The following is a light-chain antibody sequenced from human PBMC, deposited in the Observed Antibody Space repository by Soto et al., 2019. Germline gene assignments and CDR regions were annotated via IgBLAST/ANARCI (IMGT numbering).Light chain of an antibody. CDR3: HQYNSYPHT. J-gene: IGKJ4*01. Sequence: DIQMTQSPSTLSASVGDRVTITCRASQSISSWLAWYQQKPGKAPKLLIYKASSLESGVPSRFSGSGSGTEFTLTISSLQPDDFATYYCHQYNSYPHTFGGGTKVEIK. V-gene: IGKV1-5*03. CDR1: QSISSW. CDR2: KAS.